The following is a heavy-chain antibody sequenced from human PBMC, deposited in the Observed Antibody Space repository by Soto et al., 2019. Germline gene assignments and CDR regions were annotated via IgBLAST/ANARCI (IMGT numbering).Heavy chain of an antibody. J-gene: IGHJ6*02. CDR2: IIPIFGTA. V-gene: IGHV1-69*01. CDR3: ARDLYYGSGSDPYYYYYGMDV. CDR1: GGTFSSYA. Sequence: QVQLVQSGAEVKKPGSSVKVSCKASGGTFSSYAISWVRQAPGQGLEWMGGIIPIFGTANYAQKFQGRVTIPADESTSTAYMELSSLRSEDTAVYYCARDLYYGSGSDPYYYYYGMDVWGQGTTVTVSS. D-gene: IGHD3-10*01.